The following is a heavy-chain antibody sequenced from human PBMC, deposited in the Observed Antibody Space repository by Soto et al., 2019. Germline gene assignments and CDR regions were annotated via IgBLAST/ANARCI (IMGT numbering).Heavy chain of an antibody. CDR1: GFTFRTYG. Sequence: QVQLVESGGGEVQPGRSLTISCAASGFTFRTYGMHWVRQTPGKGLEGVAVISYDGTNKFYSDSVKGRFTISRDNFNHTLTLQMNCLRADDTAVYSCAKGLQSYGEYDYYCYGMDVWGLGTRVTVSS. CDR3: AKGLQSYGEYDYYCYGMDV. CDR2: ISYDGTNK. V-gene: IGHV3-30*18. J-gene: IGHJ6*02. D-gene: IGHD2-21*01.